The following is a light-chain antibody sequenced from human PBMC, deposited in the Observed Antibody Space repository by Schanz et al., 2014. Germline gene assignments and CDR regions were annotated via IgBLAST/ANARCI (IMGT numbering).Light chain of an antibody. CDR3: QQRSNWPLT. CDR2: GAS. J-gene: IGKJ4*01. CDR1: QSVSSSY. V-gene: IGKV3D-20*02. Sequence: EIVLTQSPGTLSLSPGERATLSCRASQSVSSSYLAWYQQKPGQAPRLLIYGASTRATGVPARFSGSGSGTDFTITISSLEPEDFAVYYCQQRSNWPLTFGGGTKVEIK.